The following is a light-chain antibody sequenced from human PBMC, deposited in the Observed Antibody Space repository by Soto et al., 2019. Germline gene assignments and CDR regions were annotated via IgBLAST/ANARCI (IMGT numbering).Light chain of an antibody. CDR3: AAWDDSPNV. CDR1: ISNIGSNP. J-gene: IGLJ1*01. CDR2: SNN. Sequence: QSVLTQPPSASGTPGQRVTISCSGSISNIGSNPVNWYQQLPGTAPKLLIYSNNQRPSGVPDRFSGSKSGTSASLAISGLQSDDEADYYCAAWDDSPNVFGTGTKVTVL. V-gene: IGLV1-44*01.